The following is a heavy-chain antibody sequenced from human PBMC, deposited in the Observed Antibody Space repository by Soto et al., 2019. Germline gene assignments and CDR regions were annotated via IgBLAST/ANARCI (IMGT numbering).Heavy chain of an antibody. Sequence: EVQLVESGGGLVQPGRSLRLSCAASGFTFDDYALHWVRQAPGKGLEWVSAISWNSANIGYADSVKGRFTISRDNAKNSLYLQMSSLRPEDTALYYCAKEGDIWGQGTVVTVSS. CDR2: ISWNSANI. J-gene: IGHJ3*02. CDR3: AKEGDI. V-gene: IGHV3-9*01. CDR1: GFTFDDYA.